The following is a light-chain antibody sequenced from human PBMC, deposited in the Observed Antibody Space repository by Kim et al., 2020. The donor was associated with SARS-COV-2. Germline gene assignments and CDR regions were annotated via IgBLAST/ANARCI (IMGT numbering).Light chain of an antibody. Sequence: AIQLTQSPSSLSASVGDRVTITCRASQVIRTTLAWYQQKPGKPPKLLIYDASALESGVPSRFSGSGSGTDFTLTISSLQPEDFAAYYCQQFYSYPLTFGQGTRLEIK. CDR2: DAS. CDR3: QQFYSYPLT. V-gene: IGKV1-13*02. CDR1: QVIRTT. J-gene: IGKJ5*01.